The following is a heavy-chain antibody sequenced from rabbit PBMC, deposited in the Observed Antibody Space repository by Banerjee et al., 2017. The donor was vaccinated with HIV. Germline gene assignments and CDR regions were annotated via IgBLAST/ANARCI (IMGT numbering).Heavy chain of an antibody. CDR2: IYRDSSGST. J-gene: IGHJ4*01. D-gene: IGHD4-1*01. CDR1: GFDFSSNA. Sequence: QEQLEESGGDLVKPEGSLTLTCKASGFDFSSNAMCWVRQAPGKGPEWIACIYRDSSGSTYYASGAKGRFTISKTSSTTVTLQMTSLTAADTATYFCARDLAGAIGWNYNLWGQGTLVTVS. V-gene: IGHV1S45*01. CDR3: ARDLAGAIGWNYNL.